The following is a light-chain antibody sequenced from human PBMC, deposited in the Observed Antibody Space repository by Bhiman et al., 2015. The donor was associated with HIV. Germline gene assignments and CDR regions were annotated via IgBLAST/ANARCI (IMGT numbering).Light chain of an antibody. J-gene: IGLJ1*01. CDR2: DVS. Sequence: QSALTQPASVSGSPGQSITISCTGTSSDVGGYNYVSWYQQHPGKAPKLMIYDVSKRPSGVPDRFSGSKSGNTASLTVSGLQAEDEADYYCSSYVGSNNYVFGTGTKVTVL. V-gene: IGLV2-8*01. CDR1: SSDVGGYNY. CDR3: SSYVGSNNYV.